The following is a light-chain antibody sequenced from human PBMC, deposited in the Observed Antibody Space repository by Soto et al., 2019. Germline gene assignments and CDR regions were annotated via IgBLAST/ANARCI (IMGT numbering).Light chain of an antibody. Sequence: QSVLTQPPSVSGAPGQRVTISCTGSSSNIGAGYDVHWYQQLPGTAPKLLIYGNSNRPSGVPDRFSGSKSGTSASLAITGLQAEDEADYYCQSYDSSLSGHVVFGGGTEL. J-gene: IGLJ2*01. CDR1: SSNIGAGYD. CDR3: QSYDSSLSGHVV. V-gene: IGLV1-40*01. CDR2: GNS.